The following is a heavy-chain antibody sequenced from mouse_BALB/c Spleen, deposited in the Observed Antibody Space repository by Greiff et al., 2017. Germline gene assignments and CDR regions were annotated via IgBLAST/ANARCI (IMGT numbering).Heavy chain of an antibody. V-gene: IGHV5-4*02. Sequence: EVKLMESGGGLVKPGGSLKLSCAASGFTFSDYYMYWVRQTPEKRLEWVATISDGGSYTYYPDSVKGRFTISRDNAKNNLYLQMSSLKSEDTAMYYCARDRYYGSSYGYFDVWGAGTTVTVSS. CDR3: ARDRYYGSSYGYFDV. CDR1: GFTFSDYY. J-gene: IGHJ1*01. CDR2: ISDGGSYT. D-gene: IGHD1-1*01.